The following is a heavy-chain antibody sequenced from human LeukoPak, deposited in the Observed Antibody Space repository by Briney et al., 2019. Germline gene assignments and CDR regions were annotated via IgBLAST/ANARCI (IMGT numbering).Heavy chain of an antibody. CDR1: GGSISSGGYY. V-gene: IGHV4-31*03. CDR3: AISGYSYGPSGGYFDY. D-gene: IGHD5-18*01. J-gene: IGHJ4*02. CDR2: IYYSGST. Sequence: PSETLSLTCTVSGGSISSGGYYWRWLRQHPGKGLEWLGYIYYSGSTYYNPSLKSRVTISVDTSKNQFSLKLSSVTAADTAVYYCAISGYSYGPSGGYFDYWGQGTLVTVSS.